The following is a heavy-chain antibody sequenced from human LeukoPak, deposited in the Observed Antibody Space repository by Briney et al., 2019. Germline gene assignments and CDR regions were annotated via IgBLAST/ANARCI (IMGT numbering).Heavy chain of an antibody. V-gene: IGHV1-2*02. Sequence: ASVKVSCKASGYTFTGYFMHWVRQAPGQGLEWMGWINPNSGGTNFAQKFQGRVTMARDTSISTAYMELSRLRSDDTAVYYCARGGSPIYYYYMDVWGKGTTVTISS. J-gene: IGHJ6*03. D-gene: IGHD2-2*01. CDR2: INPNSGGT. CDR3: ARGGSPIYYYYMDV. CDR1: GYTFTGYF.